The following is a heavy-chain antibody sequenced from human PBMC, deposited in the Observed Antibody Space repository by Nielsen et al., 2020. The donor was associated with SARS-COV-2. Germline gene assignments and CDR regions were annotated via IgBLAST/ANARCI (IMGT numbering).Heavy chain of an antibody. Sequence: GSVKVSCKASGYTFTSYGISWVRQAPGQGLEWMGWISAYNGNTNYAQKLQGRVTMTTDTSTSTAYMELRSLRSDDTAVYYCARGSLCWPDCSSTSCYYYYYGMDVWGQGTTVTVSS. J-gene: IGHJ6*02. CDR2: ISAYNGNT. D-gene: IGHD2-2*01. CDR3: ARGSLCWPDCSSTSCYYYYYGMDV. V-gene: IGHV1-18*01. CDR1: GYTFTSYG.